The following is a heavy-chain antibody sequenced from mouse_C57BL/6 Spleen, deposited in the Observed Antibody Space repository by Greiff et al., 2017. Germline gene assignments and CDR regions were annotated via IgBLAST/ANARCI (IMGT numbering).Heavy chain of an antibody. V-gene: IGHV1-22*01. CDR3: ARSWRCLNYYAMDY. CDR2: INPNNGGT. Sequence: EFQLQQSGPELVKPGASVKMSCKASGYTFTDYNMNWVKQSHGKSLEWIGYINPNNGGTSYNEKFKGKATLTVNKSYSTAYMELRRLTSEDSAVYYGARSWRCLNYYAMDYWGQGTSVTVSS. CDR1: GYTFTDYN. J-gene: IGHJ4*01.